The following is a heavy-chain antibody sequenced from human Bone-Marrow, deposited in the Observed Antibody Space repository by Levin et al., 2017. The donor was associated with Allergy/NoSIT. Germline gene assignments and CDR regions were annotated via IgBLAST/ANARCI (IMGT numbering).Heavy chain of an antibody. V-gene: IGHV4-34*01. CDR3: ARGSRRVAVAGLFYFYGMDV. Sequence: PSETLSLTCDVYGGSFSDSYWSWIRQPPGKGLEWVGELTLSGNTNYNPSLKSRVSISVDTSRKQFSLKLTSVTAADTAMYYCARGSRRVAVAGLFYFYGMDVWGQGTTVTVSS. CDR1: GGSFSDSY. D-gene: IGHD6-19*01. CDR2: LTLSGNT. J-gene: IGHJ6*02.